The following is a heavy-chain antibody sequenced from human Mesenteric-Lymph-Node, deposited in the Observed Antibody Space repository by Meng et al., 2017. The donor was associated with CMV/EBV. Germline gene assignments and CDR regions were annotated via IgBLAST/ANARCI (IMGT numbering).Heavy chain of an antibody. J-gene: IGHJ6*02. D-gene: IGHD5-18*01. V-gene: IGHV1-2*02. CDR2: INPNSGGT. CDR3: AREGGGYSYGYYYYGMDV. CDR1: GYTFTGYY. Sequence: ASVKVSCKASGYTFTGYYMHWVRQAPGQGLEGMGWINPNSGGTNYAQKFQGRVTMTRDTSISTAYMELSRLRSDDTAVYYCAREGGGYSYGYYYYGMDVWGQGTTVTVSS.